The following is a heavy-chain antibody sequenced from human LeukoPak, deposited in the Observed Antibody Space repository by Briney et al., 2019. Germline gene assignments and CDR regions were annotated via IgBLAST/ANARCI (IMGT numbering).Heavy chain of an antibody. Sequence: KPSETLSLTCTVSGGSISSYYWSWIRQPPGKGLDWIGRIYTSGSTNYNPSLKSRVTISVDTSKNQFSLKLSSVTAADTAVYYCATQSAIYYYYYMDVWGKGTTVTVSS. CDR1: GGSISSYY. CDR2: IYTSGST. CDR3: ATQSAIYYYYYMDV. D-gene: IGHD2-21*01. V-gene: IGHV4-4*08. J-gene: IGHJ6*03.